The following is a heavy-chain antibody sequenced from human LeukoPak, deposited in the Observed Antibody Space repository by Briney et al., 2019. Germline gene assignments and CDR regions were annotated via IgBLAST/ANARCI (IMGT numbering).Heavy chain of an antibody. D-gene: IGHD3-3*01. V-gene: IGHV1-2*02. CDR2: INPNSGGT. CDR1: GYTFTGYY. Sequence: ASVKVSCKASGYTFTGYYMHWVRQAPGQGLEWMGWINPNSGGTNYAQKFQGRVTMTRDTSISTAYMELSRLRSDDTAAYYCARDTFDFWSGYYTGTLGYWGQGTLVTVSS. J-gene: IGHJ4*02. CDR3: ARDTFDFWSGYYTGTLGY.